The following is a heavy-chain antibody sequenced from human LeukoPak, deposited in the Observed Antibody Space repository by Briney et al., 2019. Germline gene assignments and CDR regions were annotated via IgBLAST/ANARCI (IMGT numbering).Heavy chain of an antibody. CDR3: ARVTPSFWSGYLSYFDY. D-gene: IGHD3-3*01. J-gene: IGHJ4*02. V-gene: IGHV1-18*01. Sequence: ASVKVSCKASGYTFTSYGISWVRQAPGQGLEWMGWISAYNGNTNYAQKLQGRVTMTTDTSTSTAYMELRSLRSDDTAVYYCARVTPSFWSGYLSYFDYWGQGTLVTVSS. CDR1: GYTFTSYG. CDR2: ISAYNGNT.